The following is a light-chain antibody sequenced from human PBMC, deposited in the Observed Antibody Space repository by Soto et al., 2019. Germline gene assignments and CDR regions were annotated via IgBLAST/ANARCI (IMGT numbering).Light chain of an antibody. J-gene: IGKJ5*01. CDR2: GAS. CDR1: QSVSSY. V-gene: IGKV3-15*01. CDR3: QQYSNWPPFT. Sequence: EIVLTQSPATLSLSEGEIATLSCRASQSVSSYLAWYQQKPGQAPRLLIYGASTRATGIPARFSGSGSGTEFTLTISSLQSEDFAVYYCQQYSNWPPFTFGQGTRLEIK.